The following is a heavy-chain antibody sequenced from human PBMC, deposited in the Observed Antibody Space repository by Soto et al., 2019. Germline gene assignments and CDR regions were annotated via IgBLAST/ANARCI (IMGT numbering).Heavy chain of an antibody. D-gene: IGHD6-6*01. CDR3: VKRWTSSEPDY. J-gene: IGHJ4*02. V-gene: IGHV3-64D*08. CDR1: GFTFKNYF. Sequence: EVQLVETGGDLVQPGGSLRLSCSASGFTFKNYFMHWVRQAPGKGLEYVSAISNTGVDTWYANSVKGRFTISRDNSKNTLYLQMSSLRGEDTAVYYCVKRWTSSEPDYWGQGTLVTVSS. CDR2: ISNTGVDT.